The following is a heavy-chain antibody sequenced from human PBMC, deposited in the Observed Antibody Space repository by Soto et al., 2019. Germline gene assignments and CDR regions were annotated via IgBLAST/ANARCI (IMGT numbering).Heavy chain of an antibody. CDR1: GGTFSSYA. CDR2: IIPIFGTA. J-gene: IGHJ4*02. CDR3: ATGRGYSYGYSDY. D-gene: IGHD5-18*01. V-gene: IGHV1-69*13. Sequence: ASVKVSCKASGGTFSSYAISWVRQAPGQGLEWMGGIIPIFGTANYAQKFQGRVTITADESTSTAYMELSSLGSEDTAVYYCATGRGYSYGYSDYWGQGTLVTVSS.